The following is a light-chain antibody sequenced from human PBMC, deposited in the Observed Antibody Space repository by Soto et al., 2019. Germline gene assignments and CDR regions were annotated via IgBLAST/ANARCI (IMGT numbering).Light chain of an antibody. V-gene: IGLV2-11*01. CDR2: DVN. CDR3: CSYAGTYTRV. J-gene: IGLJ1*01. CDR1: SSDVANYNY. Sequence: QSVLTHPRSVSGSPGQSVTISCTRTSSDVANYNYVSWYQQHPGKAPKLMIYDVNKRPSGVPYRFSGSKSGNTASLTISGLQAEDEADYYCCSYAGTYTRVFGTGTKVTVL.